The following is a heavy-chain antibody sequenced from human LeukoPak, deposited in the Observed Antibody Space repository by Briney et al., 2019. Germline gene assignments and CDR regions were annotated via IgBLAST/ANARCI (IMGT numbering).Heavy chain of an antibody. V-gene: IGHV4-4*07. D-gene: IGHD3-3*01. CDR1: GGSISSYY. J-gene: IGHJ5*02. CDR2: IYTSGST. Sequence: SETLSLTCTVSGGSISSYYWSWIRQPAGKGLEWIGRIYTSGSTNYNPSLKSRVTMSVDTSKNQFSLKLSSVTAADTAVYYCAREKRFLEWLPRANWFDPWGQGTLVTVSS. CDR3: AREKRFLEWLPRANWFDP.